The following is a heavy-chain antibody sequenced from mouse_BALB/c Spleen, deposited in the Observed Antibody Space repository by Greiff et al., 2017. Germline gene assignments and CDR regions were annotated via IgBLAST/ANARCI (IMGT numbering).Heavy chain of an antibody. J-gene: IGHJ4*01. V-gene: IGHV5-6*01. CDR2: ISSGGSYT. CDR1: GFTFSSYG. D-gene: IGHD1-1*01. Sequence: EVKLMESGGDLVKPGGSLKLSCAASGFTFSSYGMSWVRQTPDKRLEWVATISSGGSYTYYPDSVKGRFTISRDNAKNTLYLQMSSLKSEDTAMYYCARQRYYGSSRDYAMDYWGQGTSVTVSS. CDR3: ARQRYYGSSRDYAMDY.